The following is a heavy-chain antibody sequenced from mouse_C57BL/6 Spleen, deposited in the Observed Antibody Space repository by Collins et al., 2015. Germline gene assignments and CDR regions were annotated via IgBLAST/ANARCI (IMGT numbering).Heavy chain of an antibody. V-gene: IGHV3-2*02. CDR3: ARNDYDGYAMDS. J-gene: IGHJ4*01. CDR2: ISYSGST. CDR1: GFSITSDYA. Sequence: DVQLQESGPGLVKPSQSLSLTCTVTGFSITSDYAWNWIRQFPGNKLEWMGYISYSGSTYYNPSLKGRISITRDTSKNQFFPQLNSVTTEDTATYYCARNDYDGYAMDSWGQGTSVTVSS. D-gene: IGHD2-4*01.